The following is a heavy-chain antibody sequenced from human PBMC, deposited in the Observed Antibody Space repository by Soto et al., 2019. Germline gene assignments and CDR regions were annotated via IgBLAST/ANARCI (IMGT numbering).Heavy chain of an antibody. J-gene: IGHJ4*02. D-gene: IGHD4-17*01. CDR2: INWNGGNL. Sequence: GGSLRLSCAAPGFTFDNYAMHWVRQAPGKGLEWVSGINWNGGNLGYADSVKGRFTISRDTSKNTLFLQMNSLRAEDTAVYYCAKDRYGDYGGIDYWGQGTMVTVSS. CDR3: AKDRYGDYGGIDY. CDR1: GFTFDNYA. V-gene: IGHV3-9*01.